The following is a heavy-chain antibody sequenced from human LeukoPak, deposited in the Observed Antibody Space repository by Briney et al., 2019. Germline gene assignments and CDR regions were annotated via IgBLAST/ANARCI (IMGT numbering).Heavy chain of an antibody. D-gene: IGHD3-10*01. Sequence: ASVKVSCKASGYTFTSYYMHWVRQAPGQGLEWMGIINPNGGSTSYAQKFQGRVTMTRDTSTSTVYMELSSLRSEDTAVYYCARDSERITMVRGVNLNFDYWGQGTLVTVSS. CDR3: ARDSERITMVRGVNLNFDY. CDR1: GYTFTSYY. CDR2: INPNGGST. V-gene: IGHV1-46*01. J-gene: IGHJ4*02.